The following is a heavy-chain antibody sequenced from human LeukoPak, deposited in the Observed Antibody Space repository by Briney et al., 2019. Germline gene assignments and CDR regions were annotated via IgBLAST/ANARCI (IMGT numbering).Heavy chain of an antibody. CDR3: ARGCPVVPSNGDYSYYGLDV. J-gene: IGHJ6*02. V-gene: IGHV4-34*01. CDR1: NASFRDYS. D-gene: IGHD2-8*01. CDR2: TKHSGST. Sequence: SETLSLTCTVYNASFRDYSWSWIRQPPGKGLEWIGETKHSGSTNYNPSLKSRVTISVGMSKNQFSLKTSSVTAADTAVYFCARGCPVVPSNGDYSYYGLDVWGQGSTVTVSS.